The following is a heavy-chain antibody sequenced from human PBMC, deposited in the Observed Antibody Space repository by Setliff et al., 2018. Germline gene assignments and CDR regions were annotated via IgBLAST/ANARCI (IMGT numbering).Heavy chain of an antibody. D-gene: IGHD5-18*01. Sequence: ASVKVSCKASGGTFSSYAISWVRQAPGQGLEWMGGIIPILGIVDYAQKLQGRVTITADKSTSTAYMELSSLRSEDTAVYHCARDGDSYGATVDYWGQGTLVTVSS. V-gene: IGHV1-69*10. J-gene: IGHJ4*02. CDR2: IIPILGIV. CDR1: GGTFSSYA. CDR3: ARDGDSYGATVDY.